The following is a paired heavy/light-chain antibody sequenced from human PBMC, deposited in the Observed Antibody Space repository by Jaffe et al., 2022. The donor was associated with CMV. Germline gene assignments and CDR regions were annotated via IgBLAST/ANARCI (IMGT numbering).Light chain of an antibody. V-gene: IGLV2-23*02. CDR3: CSYAGHSAWV. J-gene: IGLJ3*02. CDR1: SSDVGNFNL. Sequence: QSALTQPASVSGSPGQSITISCTGTSSDVGNFNLVSWYQEHPGKAPKLIIYEVTKWPSGVSNRFFGSKSGNTASLTISGLQADDEANYYCCSYAGHSAWVFGGGTKLTVL. CDR2: EVT.
Heavy chain of an antibody. CDR1: GYPFSSYG. CDR3: ARSAPLNNYFDP. J-gene: IGHJ5*02. Sequence: QVQLVQSGGEVKKPGASVKVSCKASGYPFSSYGITWVRQAPGQGPEWMGWVSTINGNADYAQKFQNRLTLTTDTSTSTAYMELRDLRSDDTARYYCARSAPLNNYFDPWGQGTLVTVSS. CDR2: VSTINGNA. D-gene: IGHD6-6*01. V-gene: IGHV1-18*04.